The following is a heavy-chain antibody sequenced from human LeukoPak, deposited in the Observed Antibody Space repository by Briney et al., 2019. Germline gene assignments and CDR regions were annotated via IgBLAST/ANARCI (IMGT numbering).Heavy chain of an antibody. J-gene: IGHJ6*03. Sequence: ASVKVSCKASGYTFTSYGISWVRQAPGQGLEWMGWISAYNGNTNYAQKLQGRVTMTTDTSTSTAYMELRSLRSDDTAVYYCARGSSSWYQFYYYMDVWGKGTTVTISS. CDR3: ARGSSSWYQFYYYMDV. CDR1: GYTFTSYG. CDR2: ISAYNGNT. D-gene: IGHD6-13*01. V-gene: IGHV1-18*01.